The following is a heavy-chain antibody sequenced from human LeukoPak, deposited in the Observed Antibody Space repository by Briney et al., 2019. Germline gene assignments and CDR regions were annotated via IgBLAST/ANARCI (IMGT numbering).Heavy chain of an antibody. CDR2: IYSGGST. Sequence: PGGSLRLSCAASGFTVSSNYMSWVRQAPGKGLEWVSVIYSGGSTYYADSVKGRFTISRDNSKNTLHLQMNSLRAEDTAVYYCARIFSGSYFYWGQGTLVTVSS. D-gene: IGHD1-26*01. CDR1: GFTVSSNY. J-gene: IGHJ4*02. CDR3: ARIFSGSYFY. V-gene: IGHV3-66*01.